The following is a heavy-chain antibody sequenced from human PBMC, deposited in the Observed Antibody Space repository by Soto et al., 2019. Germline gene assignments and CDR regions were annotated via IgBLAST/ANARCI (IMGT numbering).Heavy chain of an antibody. CDR1: GGSISSDY. V-gene: IGHV4-59*01. CDR2: IYHSGST. Sequence: QVQLQESGPGLVKPSETLSLTCTVSGGSISSDYWSWIRQPPGKGLEWIGYIYHSGSTKYNPSLKSRVTISRDTSKNQFSLKLTSVTAADTAVYYCARDGPPGYWGQGTLVTVSS. CDR3: ARDGPPGY. J-gene: IGHJ4*02.